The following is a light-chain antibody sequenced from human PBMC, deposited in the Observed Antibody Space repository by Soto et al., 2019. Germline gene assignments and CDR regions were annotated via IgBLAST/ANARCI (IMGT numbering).Light chain of an antibody. CDR1: QSISNY. J-gene: IGKJ4*01. CDR2: AAS. Sequence: DIQMTQSPSSLPASVGDRVTITCRTSQSISNYLNWYQQKPGTAPKLLIYAASSLQSGVPSRFSGIGSGTDFALTISSLQPEDFATYYCQQSYSTPPTFGGGTKVEIK. CDR3: QQSYSTPPT. V-gene: IGKV1-39*01.